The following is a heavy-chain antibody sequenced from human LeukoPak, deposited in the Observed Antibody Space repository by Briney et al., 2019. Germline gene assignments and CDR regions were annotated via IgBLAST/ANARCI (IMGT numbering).Heavy chain of an antibody. D-gene: IGHD1-26*01. CDR2: ISYDGSNK. CDR3: ASQGGSYYELPDY. V-gene: IGHV3-30*04. J-gene: IGHJ4*02. CDR1: GFTFSSYA. Sequence: GGSLRLSCAASGFTFSSYAMHWVRQAPGKGLEWVAVISYDGSNKYYADSVKGRFTISRDNSKNTLYLQMNSLRAEDTAVYYCASQGGSYYELPDYWGQGTLVTVSS.